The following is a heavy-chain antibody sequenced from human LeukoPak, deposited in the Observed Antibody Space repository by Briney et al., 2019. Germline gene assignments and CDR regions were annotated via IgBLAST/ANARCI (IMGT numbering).Heavy chain of an antibody. J-gene: IGHJ4*02. CDR1: GGSFSGYY. CDR3: ARTLGYCSGGSCYPHIDY. Sequence: SETLSLTCAVYGGSFSGYYWSWIRQPPGKGLEWIGEINHSGSTNYNPSLKSRVTISVDTSKNQFSLKLSSVTAADTAVYYCARTLGYCSGGSCYPHIDYWGQGTLDTVSS. V-gene: IGHV4-34*01. D-gene: IGHD2-15*01. CDR2: INHSGST.